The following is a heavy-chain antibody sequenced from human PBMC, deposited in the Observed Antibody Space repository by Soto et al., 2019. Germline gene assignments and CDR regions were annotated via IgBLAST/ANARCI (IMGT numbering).Heavy chain of an antibody. V-gene: IGHV3-23*01. Sequence: EVQLLESGGGLVQPGGSLRLSCAASGFTFSSYAMSWVRQAPGKGLEWVSAISGSGGSTYYADSVKGRFTISRDNSTNTLYLQMNSLRAEDTAVYYCAHGVEGLGFVYFDYWGQGTLVTVSS. CDR3: AHGVEGLGFVYFDY. D-gene: IGHD3-3*01. J-gene: IGHJ4*02. CDR1: GFTFSSYA. CDR2: ISGSGGST.